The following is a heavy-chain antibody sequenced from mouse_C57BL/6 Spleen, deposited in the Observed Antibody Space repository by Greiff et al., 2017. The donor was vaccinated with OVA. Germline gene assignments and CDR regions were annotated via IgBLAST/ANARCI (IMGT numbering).Heavy chain of an antibody. CDR2: ISDGGSYT. J-gene: IGHJ2*01. D-gene: IGHD1-1*01. CDR3: AREGGYYYGSSLDY. V-gene: IGHV5-4*01. CDR1: GFTFSSYA. Sequence: EVKLVESGGGLVKPGGSLKLSCAASGFTFSSYAMSWVRQTPEKRLEWVGTISDGGSYTYYPDNVKGRFTISRDNAKNNLYLQMSHLKSEDTAMYYCAREGGYYYGSSLDYWGQGTTLTVSS.